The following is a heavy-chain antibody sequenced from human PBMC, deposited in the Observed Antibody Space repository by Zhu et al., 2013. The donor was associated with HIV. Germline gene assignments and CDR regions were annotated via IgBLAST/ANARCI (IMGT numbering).Heavy chain of an antibody. CDR1: GYTFNNYD. V-gene: IGHV1-8*01. J-gene: IGHJ4*02. Sequence: QVQLVQSGAEVKKPGASVKVSCKTSGYTFNNYDINWVRQATGQGLEWMGWMSPNSGNTGYAQKFQGRVTMTRDTYMSTAYMELSSLRSEDTAVYYCARTTVTTDFDNWGQGTLVTVSS. D-gene: IGHD4-17*01. CDR3: ARTTVTTDFDN. CDR2: MSPNSGNT.